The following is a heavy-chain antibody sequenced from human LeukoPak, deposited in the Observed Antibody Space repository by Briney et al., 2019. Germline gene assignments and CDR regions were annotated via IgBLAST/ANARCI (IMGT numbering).Heavy chain of an antibody. D-gene: IGHD3-16*01. CDR1: GFTFSSYA. Sequence: GGSLRLSRAASGFTFSSYAMHWVRPAPGKGLEWVAVISYDGSNKYYADSVKGRFTISRDNSKNTLYLQINSLRAEDTAVYYCARDLEGGFDYWGQGTLVSVFS. CDR3: ARDLEGGFDY. V-gene: IGHV3-30-3*01. CDR2: ISYDGSNK. J-gene: IGHJ4*02.